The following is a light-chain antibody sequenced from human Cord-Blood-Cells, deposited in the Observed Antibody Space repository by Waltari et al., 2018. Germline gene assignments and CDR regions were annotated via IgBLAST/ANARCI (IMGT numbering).Light chain of an antibody. J-gene: IGLJ2*01. CDR2: EVS. V-gene: IGLV2-8*01. CDR1: SSHVGGYNY. Sequence: QSALTPPPSASGSPGQSVTISCPGTSSHVGGYNYVSWYQQHPGKAPKLMIYEVSKRPAGVPDRFSGSKSGNTASLTVSGLQAEDEAEYYCSSYAGSNNLVFGGGTKLTVL. CDR3: SSYAGSNNLV.